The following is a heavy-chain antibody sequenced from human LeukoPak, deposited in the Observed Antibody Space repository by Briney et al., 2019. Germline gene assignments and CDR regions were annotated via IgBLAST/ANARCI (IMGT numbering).Heavy chain of an antibody. CDR1: GGFISSYY. V-gene: IGHV4-59*08. Sequence: SETLSLTCTVSGGFISSYYWSWIRQPPGKGLEWIGYIYYSGSTNYNPSLKSRVTISVDTSKNQFSLKLSSVTAADTAVYYCARHHGAYYYGMDVWGQGTTVTVSS. CDR2: IYYSGST. J-gene: IGHJ6*02. D-gene: IGHD1-26*01. CDR3: ARHHGAYYYGMDV.